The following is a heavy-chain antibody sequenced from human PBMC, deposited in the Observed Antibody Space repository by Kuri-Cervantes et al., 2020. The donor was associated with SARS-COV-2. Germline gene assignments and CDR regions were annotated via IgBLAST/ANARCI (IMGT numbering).Heavy chain of an antibody. V-gene: IGHV3-48*03. CDR1: GFTFSSYE. CDR2: ISSSGSTI. CDR3: ARGLGAARPRYYGMDV. J-gene: IGHJ6*02. D-gene: IGHD6-6*01. Sequence: GGSLRLSCAASGFTFSSYEMNWVRQAPGKGLEWVSYISSSGSTIYYADSVKGRFTISRDNAKNSLYLQMNSLRAEDTAVYYCARGLGAARPRYYGMDVWGQGTTVTVSS.